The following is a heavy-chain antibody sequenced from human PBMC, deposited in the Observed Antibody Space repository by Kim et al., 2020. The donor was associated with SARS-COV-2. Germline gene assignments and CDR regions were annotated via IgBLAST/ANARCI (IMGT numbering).Heavy chain of an antibody. CDR2: ICYDGSTN. V-gene: IGHV3-33*08. J-gene: IGHJ4*01. CDR3: STDVVYPYSAVVHY. Sequence: GGSLRLSCAASGFTISSYCMHWVRQAPGKGLEWVAVICYDGSTNYSAYVVNRFTISSNDSTDNMHHQQMNIMAADATAYYYSTDVVYPYSAVVHYW. CDR1: GFTISSYC. D-gene: IGHD2-21*01.